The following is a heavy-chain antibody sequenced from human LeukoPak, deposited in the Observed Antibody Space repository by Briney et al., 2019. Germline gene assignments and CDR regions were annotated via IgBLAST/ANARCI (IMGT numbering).Heavy chain of an antibody. V-gene: IGHV4-30-4*01. Sequence: PSETLSLTCTVSGGSISSGDYYWSWIRQPPGKGLEWMGYIYYSGSTYYNPSLKSRVTISVDTSKNQFSLKLSSVTAADTAVYYCARSVMVRGANGFDYWGQGTLVTVSS. CDR3: ARSVMVRGANGFDY. D-gene: IGHD3-10*01. J-gene: IGHJ4*02. CDR2: IYYSGST. CDR1: GGSISSGDYY.